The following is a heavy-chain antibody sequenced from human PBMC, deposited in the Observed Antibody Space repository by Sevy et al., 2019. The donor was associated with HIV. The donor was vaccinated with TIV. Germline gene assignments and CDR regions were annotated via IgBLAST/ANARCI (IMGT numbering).Heavy chain of an antibody. V-gene: IGHV3-30*18. CDR1: GFTFSSYG. CDR3: AKDFRSSYFDFWSGYAPFN. CDR2: ISYDGTNK. J-gene: IGHJ4*02. D-gene: IGHD3-3*01. Sequence: GGSLRLSCAASGFTFSSYGMHWVRQAPGKGLEWVAVISYDGTNKYYADSVKGRFTISRDNSKNTLSLQMNSLRADDTAVYYCAKDFRSSYFDFWSGYAPFNWGQGNMLTVSS.